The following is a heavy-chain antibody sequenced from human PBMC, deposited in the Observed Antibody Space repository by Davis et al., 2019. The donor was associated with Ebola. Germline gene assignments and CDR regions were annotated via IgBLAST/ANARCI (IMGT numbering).Heavy chain of an antibody. Sequence: SVKVSCKASGGTFSSYAISWVRQTPGQGLEWMGGIIPIFGTANYAQKFQGRVTITADKSTSTAYMELSSLRSEDTAVYYCARGSSGWYPFDYWGQGTLVTVSS. CDR3: ARGSSGWYPFDY. CDR2: IIPIFGTA. D-gene: IGHD6-19*01. CDR1: GGTFSSYA. J-gene: IGHJ4*02. V-gene: IGHV1-69*06.